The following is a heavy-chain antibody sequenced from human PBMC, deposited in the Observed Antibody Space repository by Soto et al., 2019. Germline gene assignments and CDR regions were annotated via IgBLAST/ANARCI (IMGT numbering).Heavy chain of an antibody. CDR2: ISSSNSTI. D-gene: IGHD3-10*01. J-gene: IGHJ4*02. V-gene: IGHV3-48*02. CDR1: GFTFSSYR. Sequence: EVQLVESGGGLVQPGGSLRLSCAASGFTFSSYRMNWVRQAPGKGLEWVSYISSSNSTIYYADSVKGRFTISRDNAKNSLYLQMNSLRDEDTAVYYCARGEYYGSGSIVDYWGQGTLVTVSS. CDR3: ARGEYYGSGSIVDY.